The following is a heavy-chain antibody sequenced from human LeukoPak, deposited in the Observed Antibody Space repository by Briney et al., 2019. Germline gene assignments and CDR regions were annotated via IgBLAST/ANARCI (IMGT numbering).Heavy chain of an antibody. D-gene: IGHD2-2*01. CDR3: ARVGYCSSTSCYEDMDV. V-gene: IGHV4-34*01. J-gene: IGHJ6*03. CDR2: INHSGST. CDR1: GGSFSGYY. Sequence: SETLSLTCAVSGGSFSGYYWSWIRQPPGKGLEWIGEINHSGSTNYNPSLKSRVTISVDTSKNQFSLKLSSVTAADTAVYYCARVGYCSSTSCYEDMDVWGKGTTVTVSS.